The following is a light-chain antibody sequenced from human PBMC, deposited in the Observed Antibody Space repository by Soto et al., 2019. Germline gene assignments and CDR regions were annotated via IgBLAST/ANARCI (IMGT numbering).Light chain of an antibody. Sequence: DIQMTQSPSTLSASVGDRVTITCRASQTISTWLALYQHKPAKAPTLLIYDASTLLSGVPSRFSGSGSGREFTISISSRQPDDFATNYYQHHNSYSEAFGQGTKVDIK. J-gene: IGKJ1*01. V-gene: IGKV1-5*01. CDR3: QHHNSYSEA. CDR2: DAS. CDR1: QTISTW.